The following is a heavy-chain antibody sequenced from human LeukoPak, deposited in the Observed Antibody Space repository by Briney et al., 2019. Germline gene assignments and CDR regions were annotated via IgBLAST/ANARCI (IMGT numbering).Heavy chain of an antibody. D-gene: IGHD1-1*01. Sequence: PSETLSLTCAVYGGSFSGYYWSWIRQPPGKGLEWIGEINHSGSTNYNPSLKSRVTVSVDTSKNQFSLKLSSVTAADTAVYYCASENGDRFDPWGQGTLVTVSS. J-gene: IGHJ5*02. CDR3: ASENGDRFDP. V-gene: IGHV4-34*01. CDR2: INHSGST. CDR1: GGSFSGYY.